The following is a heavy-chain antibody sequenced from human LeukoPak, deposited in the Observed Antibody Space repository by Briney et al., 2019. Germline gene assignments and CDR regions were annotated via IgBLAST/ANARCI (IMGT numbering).Heavy chain of an antibody. D-gene: IGHD3-16*01. CDR1: GFTFDDYA. V-gene: IGHV3-9*01. CDR3: AKDIGRGSYYYYYMDV. Sequence: GGSLRLSCAASGFTFDDYAMHWVRQAPGKGLEWVSGISWNSGSIGYADSVKGRFTISRDNAKNSLYLQMNSLRAEDTALYYCAKDIGRGSYYYYYMDVWGKGTTVTISS. J-gene: IGHJ6*03. CDR2: ISWNSGSI.